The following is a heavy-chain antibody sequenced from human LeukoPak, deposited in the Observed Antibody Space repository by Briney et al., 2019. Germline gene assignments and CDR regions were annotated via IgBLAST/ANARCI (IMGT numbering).Heavy chain of an antibody. CDR3: ARGGSRQQLVLVYYYGMDV. CDR2: IYTSGST. CDR1: GGSISSYY. D-gene: IGHD6-13*01. Sequence: SETLSLTCTVSGGSISSYYWSWIRQPAGKGLEWIGRIYTSGSTNYNPSLKSRVTISVDTSKNQFSLKQSSVTAADTAVYYCARGGSRQQLVLVYYYGMDVWGQGTTVTVSS. J-gene: IGHJ6*02. V-gene: IGHV4-4*07.